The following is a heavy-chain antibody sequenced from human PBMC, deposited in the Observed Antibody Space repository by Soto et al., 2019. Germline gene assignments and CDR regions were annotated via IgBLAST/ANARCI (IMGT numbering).Heavy chain of an antibody. CDR2: ISYDGTKK. CDR1: GFMFNSYV. D-gene: IGHD3-3*01. CDR3: ARDKPPFYDFRCRLRSYVVEYFDS. Sequence: GGSLRLSCAASGFMFNSYVMHWVRRAPGKGLEWVGFISYDGTKKDYADSVKGRFIISRDNSEETLYLQMNSLRPEDSGVYYCARDKPPFYDFRCRLRSYVVEYFDSCGQGTVVTVSS. J-gene: IGHJ4*02. V-gene: IGHV3-30*04.